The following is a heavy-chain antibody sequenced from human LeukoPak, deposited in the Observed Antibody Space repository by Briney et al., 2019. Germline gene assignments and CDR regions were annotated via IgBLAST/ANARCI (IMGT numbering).Heavy chain of an antibody. Sequence: GGSLRLSCAASGFTFSTYAIHWVRQAPGKGLEWVAVIWYDGSEQYYADSVKGRFIISRDNSKTTSDLQMNSLRAEDTAVYYCAREGDSRWGELSPWGQGTLVTVSA. V-gene: IGHV3-33*01. J-gene: IGHJ1*01. CDR3: AREGDSRWGELSP. CDR2: IWYDGSEQ. CDR1: GFTFSTYA. D-gene: IGHD3-16*02.